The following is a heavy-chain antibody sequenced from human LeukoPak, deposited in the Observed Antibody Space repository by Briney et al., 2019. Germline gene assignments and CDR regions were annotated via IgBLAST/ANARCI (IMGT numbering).Heavy chain of an antibody. CDR1: GLTFSSYS. D-gene: IGHD5-24*01. CDR2: ISSSSSYI. J-gene: IGHJ2*01. CDR3: ARDWLRDGYTYWYFDL. V-gene: IGHV3-21*01. Sequence: GGSLRLSCAASGLTFSSYSMNWVRQAPGKGLEWVSSISSSSSYIYYADSVKGRFTISRDNAKNSLYLQMNSLRAEDTAVYYCARDWLRDGYTYWYFDLWGRGTLVTVSS.